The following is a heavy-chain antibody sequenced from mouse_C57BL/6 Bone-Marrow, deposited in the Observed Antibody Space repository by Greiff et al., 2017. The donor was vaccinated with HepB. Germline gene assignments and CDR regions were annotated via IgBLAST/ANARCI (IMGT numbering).Heavy chain of an antibody. D-gene: IGHD1-1*01. J-gene: IGHJ2*01. V-gene: IGHV1-69*01. CDR1: GYTFTSYW. CDR2: IDPSDSYT. CDR3: AREGYYYGSSLYYFDY. Sequence: LQQPGAELVMPGASVKLSCKASGYTFTSYWMHWVKQRPGQGLEWIGEIDPSDSYTNYNQKFKGKSTLTVDKSSSTAYMQLSSLTSEDSAVYYCAREGYYYGSSLYYFDYWGQGTTLTVSS.